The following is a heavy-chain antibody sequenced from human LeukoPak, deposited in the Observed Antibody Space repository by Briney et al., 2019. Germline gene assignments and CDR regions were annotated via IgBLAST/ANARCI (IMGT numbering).Heavy chain of an antibody. CDR1: GFAFSYAW. Sequence: GGSLRLSCAASGFAFSYAWMSWVRQTRGKGREWVGSLKSKSDGGTTDYAAPVKGRFTISRDDSKNTLYLQMNNMKTEDTAVYYCTTDRYYDAAYTTWGQGTLVTVSS. CDR3: TTDRYYDAAYTT. D-gene: IGHD3-22*01. CDR2: LKSKSDGGTT. J-gene: IGHJ4*02. V-gene: IGHV3-15*01.